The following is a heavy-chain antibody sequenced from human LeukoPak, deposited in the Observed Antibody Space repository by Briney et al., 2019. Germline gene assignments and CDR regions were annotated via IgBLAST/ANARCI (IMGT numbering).Heavy chain of an antibody. V-gene: IGHV1-18*01. CDR1: GYTFTSYG. J-gene: IGHJ5*02. CDR2: ISAYNGNT. CDR3: ARRSYYDILTGSNWFDP. Sequence: GASVKVSCKASGYTFTSYGISWVRQAPGQGLEWMGWISAYNGNTNYAQKLQGRVTMTTDTSTSTAYMELKSLRSEDTAVYYCARRSYYDILTGSNWFDPWRQATLVTVSS. D-gene: IGHD3-9*01.